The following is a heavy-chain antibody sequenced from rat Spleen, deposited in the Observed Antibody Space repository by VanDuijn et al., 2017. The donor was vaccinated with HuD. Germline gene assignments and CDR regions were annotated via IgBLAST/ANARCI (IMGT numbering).Heavy chain of an antibody. Sequence: EVQLVESGGGLVQPGRSLKLSCAASGFIFSDYYMAWVRQAPKKGLEWVASISYEGSSTYYGDSVKGRFTISRDNAKSTLYLQMNSLRSEDTATYYCTRDPGITGDVMDAWGQGASVTVSS. CDR2: ISYEGSST. J-gene: IGHJ4*01. CDR1: GFIFSDYY. D-gene: IGHD1-4*01. CDR3: TRDPGITGDVMDA. V-gene: IGHV5-22*01.